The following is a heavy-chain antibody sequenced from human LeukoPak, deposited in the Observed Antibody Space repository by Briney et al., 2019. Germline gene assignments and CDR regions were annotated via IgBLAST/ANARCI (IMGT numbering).Heavy chain of an antibody. D-gene: IGHD3-22*01. Sequence: GGSLRLSCAASGFTFNNAWMTWVRQAPGKGLERVGRIKSKTHGGTTDYAAPVKGRFTISRDDSRNTLYLQMNSLKNEDTAVYYCTTEEVSGYYTNWLDPWGQGTLVTVSS. J-gene: IGHJ5*02. CDR3: TTEEVSGYYTNWLDP. CDR2: IKSKTHGGTT. CDR1: GFTFNNAW. V-gene: IGHV3-15*01.